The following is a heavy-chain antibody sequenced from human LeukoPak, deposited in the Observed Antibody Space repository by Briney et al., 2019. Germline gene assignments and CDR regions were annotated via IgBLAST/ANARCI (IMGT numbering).Heavy chain of an antibody. D-gene: IGHD4-17*01. CDR3: ARRATVSTSYNWFDP. V-gene: IGHV5-51*01. CDR1: GYSFASYW. Sequence: GESLKISCKGSGYSFASYWIGWVRQMPGKGLEWMGIIYPGDSDTRYSPSFRGQVTISADRSISTAYLQWSSLKASDTAMYYCARRATVSTSYNWFDPWGQGTLVTVSS. J-gene: IGHJ5*02. CDR2: IYPGDSDT.